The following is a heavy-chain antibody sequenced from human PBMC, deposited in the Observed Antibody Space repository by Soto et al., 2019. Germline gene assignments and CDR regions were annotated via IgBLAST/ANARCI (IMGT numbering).Heavy chain of an antibody. V-gene: IGHV4-39*01. Sequence: QLQLRESGPGLVKPSETLSLTCTVSGGSIISNNHYWGWIRQPPGKGLEWIGNIYYSGTTYYNPSLKSRVTISVDTSKGQFSLKLSSMTVADTAVYFCARRSTISRGFDYWGQGTLVTVSS. CDR3: ARRSTISRGFDY. CDR1: GGSIISNNHY. CDR2: IYYSGTT. D-gene: IGHD3-9*01. J-gene: IGHJ4*02.